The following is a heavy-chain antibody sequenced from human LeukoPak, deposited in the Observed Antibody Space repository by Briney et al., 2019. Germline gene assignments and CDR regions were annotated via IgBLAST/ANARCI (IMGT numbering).Heavy chain of an antibody. J-gene: IGHJ4*02. V-gene: IGHV3-33*01. CDR2: MWYDGSNK. CDR1: GFTFSSYG. CDR3: ATMEVSGY. Sequence: GGSLRLSFAASGFTFSSYGMHWVRQAPGKGLEWVAVMWYDGSNKYYADSVKGRFTISRDNSKNTLYLQMNSLRAEDTAVYYCATMEVSGYWGQGTLVTVSS. D-gene: IGHD3-22*01.